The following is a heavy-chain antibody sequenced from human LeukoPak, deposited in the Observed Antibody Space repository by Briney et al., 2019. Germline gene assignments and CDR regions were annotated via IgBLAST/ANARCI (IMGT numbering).Heavy chain of an antibody. CDR3: VSLVVTADLAFDI. V-gene: IGHV3-74*01. D-gene: IGHD2-21*02. CDR2: VDGDGSGA. CDR1: GYTFRNHW. J-gene: IGHJ3*02. Sequence: GGSLRLSCAASGYTFRNHWMHWVRQAPGKGLVWVSRVDGDGSGASYADFVRGRFTNSRDNAKDTLYLQMNSLRAEDTAVYYCVSLVVTADLAFDIWGQGAMVTVSS.